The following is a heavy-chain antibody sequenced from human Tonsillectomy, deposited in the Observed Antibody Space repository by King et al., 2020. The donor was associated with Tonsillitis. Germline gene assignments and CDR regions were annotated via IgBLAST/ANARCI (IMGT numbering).Heavy chain of an antibody. V-gene: IGHV4-59*01. Sequence: VQLQESGPGLVKPSETLSLTCTVSGGSISSYYWSWIRPPPGKGLEWIGYIYYSGSTNYNPSLKSRVTISVDTSKNQFSLKLSSVTAADTAVYYCARVPDITIFGVDYYYYGMDVWGQGTTVTVSS. J-gene: IGHJ6*02. CDR2: IYYSGST. D-gene: IGHD3-3*01. CDR3: ARVPDITIFGVDYYYYGMDV. CDR1: GGSISSYY.